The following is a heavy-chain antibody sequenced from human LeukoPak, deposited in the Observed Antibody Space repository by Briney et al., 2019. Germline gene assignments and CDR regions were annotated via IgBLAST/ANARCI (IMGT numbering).Heavy chain of an antibody. D-gene: IGHD5-24*01. CDR2: ISYDGSIK. CDR3: ARGDGYNFFDY. CDR1: GFTFSSYG. V-gene: IGHV3-30*03. J-gene: IGHJ4*02. Sequence: GGSLRLSCAASGFTFSSYGMHWVRQAPGKGLEWVAVISYDGSIKHYADSVKGRFTISRDNSENTLYLQMKSLRAEDTAVYYCARGDGYNFFDYWGQGTLVTVSS.